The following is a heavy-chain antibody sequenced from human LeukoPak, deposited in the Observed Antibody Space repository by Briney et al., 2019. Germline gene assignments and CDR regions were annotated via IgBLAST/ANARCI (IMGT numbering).Heavy chain of an antibody. CDR2: IKQDGSER. D-gene: IGHD1-7*01. CDR1: GFTLSSHW. CDR3: ARWDIRGTAHQLDY. J-gene: IGHJ4*02. V-gene: IGHV3-7*01. Sequence: GGSLRLSCAASGFTLSSHWMSWVRQAPGKGLEWVANIKQDGSERYYVDSVKGRFTISRDNAKNSMYLQMNSLRAEDTAVYYCARWDIRGTAHQLDYWGQGTLVTVSS.